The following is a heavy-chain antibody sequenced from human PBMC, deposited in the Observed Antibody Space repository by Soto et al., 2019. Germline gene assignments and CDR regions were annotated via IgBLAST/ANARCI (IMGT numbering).Heavy chain of an antibody. V-gene: IGHV3-30*18. CDR1: GFTFSSYG. CDR3: AKMNRRGYSYGWGLDY. D-gene: IGHD5-18*01. J-gene: IGHJ4*02. Sequence: GGSLRLSCAASGFTFSSYGMHWVRQAPGKGLEWVAVISYDGSNKYYADSVKGRFTISRDNSKNTLYLQMNSLRAEDTAVYYCAKMNRRGYSYGWGLDYWGQGTLVTVSS. CDR2: ISYDGSNK.